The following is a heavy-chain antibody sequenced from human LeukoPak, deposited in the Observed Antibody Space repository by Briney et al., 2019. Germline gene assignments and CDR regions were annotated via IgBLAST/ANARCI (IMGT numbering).Heavy chain of an antibody. J-gene: IGHJ3*02. CDR2: IWYDGSNK. V-gene: IGHV3-33*01. D-gene: IGHD2-15*01. CDR3: ARVSHPTIVVAANDAFDI. CDR1: GFTFSSYG. Sequence: GRSLRLSCAASGFTFSSYGMHWVRQAPGKGLEWVAVIWYDGSNKYYADSVKGRFTISRDNSKNTLYLQMNSLRAEDTAVYYCARVSHPTIVVAANDAFDIWGQGTMVTVSS.